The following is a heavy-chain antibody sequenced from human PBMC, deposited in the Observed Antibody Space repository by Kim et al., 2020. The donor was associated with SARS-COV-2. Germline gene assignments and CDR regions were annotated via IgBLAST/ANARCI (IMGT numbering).Heavy chain of an antibody. Sequence: YAHSVKGRFTISRDNAKTTLYLQMNSLRAEDTAVYYCARRQFTSGWYYFDYWGQGTLVTVSS. J-gene: IGHJ4*02. D-gene: IGHD6-19*01. CDR3: ARRQFTSGWYYFDY. V-gene: IGHV3-74*01.